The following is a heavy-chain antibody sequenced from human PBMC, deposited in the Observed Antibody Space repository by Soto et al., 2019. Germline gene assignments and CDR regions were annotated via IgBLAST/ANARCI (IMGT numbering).Heavy chain of an antibody. CDR2: SSNSGTFS. V-gene: IGHV3-11*06. CDR3: ARSGDNYKRLEC. CDR1: GFTFSDYY. D-gene: IGHD1-1*01. Sequence: PGWSARLSCKGSGFTFSDYYISWIRQAPGKGLAWISYSSNSGTFSRYADSVKGRFSISRDNTKNLLYLQMNSLRAEDTAVYYCARSGDNYKRLECWGQGTAVTVSS. J-gene: IGHJ4*02.